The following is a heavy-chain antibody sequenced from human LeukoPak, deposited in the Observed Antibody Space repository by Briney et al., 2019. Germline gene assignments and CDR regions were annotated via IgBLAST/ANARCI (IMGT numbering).Heavy chain of an antibody. Sequence: PGGSLRLSCAASGFTLSNYAMSWVRQAPGQGLEWVSTISDSGGSTYYADSVKGQFTLSRDNSKSALSLQMNSLRADDTAVYYCATQNFDYWGQGTLVTVSS. J-gene: IGHJ4*02. CDR3: ATQNFDY. CDR1: GFTLSNYA. CDR2: ISDSGGST. V-gene: IGHV3-23*01.